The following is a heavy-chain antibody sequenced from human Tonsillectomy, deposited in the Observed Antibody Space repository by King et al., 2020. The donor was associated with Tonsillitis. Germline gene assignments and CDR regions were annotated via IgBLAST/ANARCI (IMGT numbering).Heavy chain of an antibody. Sequence: VQLVESGAEVKKPGSSVKVSCKASGGTFSSYAISWVRQAPGQGLEWMGGIIPIFGTANHAQKFQGRVTITADQSTRTAYMELSSLRSEAPAVYYCARLSPAEHYDILTGYSLDYWGQGTLVTVSS. CDR3: ARLSPAEHYDILTGYSLDY. CDR2: IIPIFGTA. CDR1: GGTFSSYA. J-gene: IGHJ4*02. D-gene: IGHD3-9*01. V-gene: IGHV1-69*01.